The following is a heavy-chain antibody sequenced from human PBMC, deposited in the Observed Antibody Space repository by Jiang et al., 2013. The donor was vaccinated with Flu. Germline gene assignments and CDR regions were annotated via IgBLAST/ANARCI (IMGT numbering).Heavy chain of an antibody. Sequence: QLLESGGGLVQPGGSLRLSCAASGFTLSRFAMSWVRQAPGKGLEWVSGTFGSGDNTYYADSVKGRFTISRDDSKNTLYLQMNNLRAEDTALYHCAKAVGNYYYFGIDVWGQGTTVTVSS. CDR3: AKAVGNYYYFGIDV. CDR1: GFTLSRFA. CDR2: TFGSGDNT. D-gene: IGHD6-19*01. J-gene: IGHJ6*02. V-gene: IGHV3-23*01.